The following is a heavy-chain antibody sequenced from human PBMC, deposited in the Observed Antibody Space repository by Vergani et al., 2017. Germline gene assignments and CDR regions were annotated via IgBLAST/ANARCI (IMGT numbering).Heavy chain of an antibody. V-gene: IGHV1-46*01. CDR2: INPSGGST. D-gene: IGHD3-3*01. CDR3: ARASYYDFWSGLYYYYYMDV. CDR1: GYPFTSYY. Sequence: QVQLVQSGAEVKKPGASVKVSCKASGYPFTSYYMHWVRQAPGQGLEWMGIINPSGGSTSYAQKFQGRVTMTRDTSTSTVYMELSSLRSEDTAVYYCARASYYDFWSGLYYYYYMDVWGKGTTVTVSS. J-gene: IGHJ6*03.